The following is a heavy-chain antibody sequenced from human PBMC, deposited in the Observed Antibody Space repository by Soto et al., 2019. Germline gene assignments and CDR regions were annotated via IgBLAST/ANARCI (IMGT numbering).Heavy chain of an antibody. J-gene: IGHJ4*02. CDR2: IWYDGSNK. Sequence: QVQLVESGGGVVQPGRSLRLSCAASGFTFSSYGMHWVRQAPGKGLEWVAVIWYDGSNKYYADSVKGRFTISIDNSKNTLYLQMNSLRAEDTAVYYCARAIMTTVPTLDYWGQGTLVTVSS. V-gene: IGHV3-33*01. D-gene: IGHD4-17*01. CDR1: GFTFSSYG. CDR3: ARAIMTTVPTLDY.